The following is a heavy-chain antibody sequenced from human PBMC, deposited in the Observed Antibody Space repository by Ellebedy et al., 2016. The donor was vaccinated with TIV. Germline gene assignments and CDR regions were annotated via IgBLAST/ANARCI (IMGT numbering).Heavy chain of an antibody. CDR1: GYSFTSYW. D-gene: IGHD6-6*01. J-gene: IGHJ2*01. CDR3: GVAARPPYWYFDL. Sequence: KVSXXGSGYSFTSYWISWVRQMPGKGLEWMGRIDPSDSYTNYSPSFQGHVTISADKSISTAYLQWSSLKASDTAMYYCGVAARPPYWYFDLWGRGTLVTVSS. V-gene: IGHV5-10-1*01. CDR2: IDPSDSYT.